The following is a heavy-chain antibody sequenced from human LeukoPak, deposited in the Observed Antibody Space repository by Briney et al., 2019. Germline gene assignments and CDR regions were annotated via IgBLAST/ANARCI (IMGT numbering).Heavy chain of an antibody. D-gene: IGHD3-22*01. V-gene: IGHV4-34*01. Sequence: SETLSLTCAVYGGSFSGYYWSWIRQPPGKGLEWIGEINHSGSTNYNPSLKSRVTISVDTSKNQFSLKLSSVTAADTAVYYCAREDSDWFDPWGQGTLVTVSS. CDR2: INHSGST. J-gene: IGHJ5*02. CDR3: AREDSDWFDP. CDR1: GGSFSGYY.